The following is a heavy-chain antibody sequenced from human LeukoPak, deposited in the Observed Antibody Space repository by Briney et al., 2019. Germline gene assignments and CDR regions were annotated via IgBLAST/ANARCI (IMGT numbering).Heavy chain of an antibody. CDR2: IHHSGSI. CDR3: ASPRADRSTWYAVDY. CDR1: GVSISSNLW. V-gene: IGHV4-4*02. J-gene: IGHJ4*02. D-gene: IGHD2/OR15-2a*01. Sequence: SETLSLTCAVSGVSISSNLWWTWVRQPPGKGLEWIAEIHHSGSINYNPSLKSRVTISVDKAKNQFSLNLNSVTAADTAVYYCASPRADRSTWYAVDYWGQGTLVTVSS.